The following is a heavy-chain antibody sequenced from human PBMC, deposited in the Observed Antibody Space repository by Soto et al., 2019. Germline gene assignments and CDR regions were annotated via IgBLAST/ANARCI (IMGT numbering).Heavy chain of an antibody. Sequence: PGGSLRLSCAASGFTFSNAWMSWVRQAPGKGLEWVGRIKSKTDGGTTDYAAPVKGRFTISRDDSKNTLYLQMNSLKTEDTAVYYCTTRPTYYCGSGSYYTLGYYYYGMDVWGQGTTVTVSS. V-gene: IGHV3-15*01. J-gene: IGHJ6*02. CDR1: GFTFSNAW. D-gene: IGHD3-10*01. CDR3: TTRPTYYCGSGSYYTLGYYYYGMDV. CDR2: IKSKTDGGTT.